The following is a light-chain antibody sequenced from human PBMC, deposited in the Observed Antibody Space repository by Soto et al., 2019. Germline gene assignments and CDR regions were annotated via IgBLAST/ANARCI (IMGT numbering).Light chain of an antibody. J-gene: IGKJ1*01. Sequence: EVVMTQSPATLSVSPGERATLSCRASESVSSNLAWYQQRPGQAPRLVIYGASTRATGIPARFSGSGSGTEFTLTINSLQAEDVAVYYCHHYYSTPWTFGQGTKVDIK. CDR3: HHYYSTPWT. CDR2: GAS. V-gene: IGKV3-15*01. CDR1: ESVSSN.